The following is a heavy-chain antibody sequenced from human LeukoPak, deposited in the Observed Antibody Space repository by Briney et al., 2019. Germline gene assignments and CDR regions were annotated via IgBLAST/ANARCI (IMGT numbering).Heavy chain of an antibody. CDR3: ARLGADRGDAFDI. CDR1: GASLSGYY. Sequence: SETLSLTCAVYGASLSGYYWSWIRQPPGKGREWSGEINLSGSTNYSPSLKSRVTISVDTSKSQFSLKLSSVTAADTAVYYCARLGADRGDAFDIWGQGTMVTVSS. J-gene: IGHJ3*02. V-gene: IGHV4-34*01. D-gene: IGHD3-16*01. CDR2: INLSGST.